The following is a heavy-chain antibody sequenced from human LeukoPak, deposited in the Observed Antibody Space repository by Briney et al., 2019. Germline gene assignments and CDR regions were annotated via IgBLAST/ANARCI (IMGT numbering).Heavy chain of an antibody. J-gene: IGHJ3*02. CDR1: GFTVSSNY. V-gene: IGHV3-53*01. D-gene: IGHD3-3*01. Sequence: GGSLRLSCAASGFTVSSNYMSWVRQAPGKGLEWVSVIYSGGSTYYADSVKGRFTISRDNSKNTLYLQMNSLRAEDTAVYYCARDSLGDFWSALDAFDIWGQGTMVTVSS. CDR3: ARDSLGDFWSALDAFDI. CDR2: IYSGGST.